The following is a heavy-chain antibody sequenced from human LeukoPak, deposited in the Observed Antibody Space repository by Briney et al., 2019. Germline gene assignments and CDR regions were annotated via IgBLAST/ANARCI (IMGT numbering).Heavy chain of an antibody. J-gene: IGHJ3*02. Sequence: PGRSLRLSCAASGFTFSIYWMSWVRQAPGKGLEWVASIKEDGGEIHYVDSVKGRFTISRDNAENSLYLQMNSLRAEDTAVYYCETYSAFDIWGHGTMVTVSS. D-gene: IGHD2-21*01. CDR1: GFTFSIYW. CDR3: ETYSAFDI. CDR2: IKEDGGEI. V-gene: IGHV3-7*02.